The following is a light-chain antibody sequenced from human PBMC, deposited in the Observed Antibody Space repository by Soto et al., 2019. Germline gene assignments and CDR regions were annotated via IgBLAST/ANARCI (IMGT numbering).Light chain of an antibody. Sequence: ETVITQCPATLSVSPGERATLSCSASQSVSSNLAWYQQKPGRAPRLLIYDASSRANGIPARFSGSGSGTELTLTINSLQSEDFAVYYCQQYNYWPPLTFGGGTKVDIK. J-gene: IGKJ4*01. V-gene: IGKV3-15*01. CDR1: QSVSSN. CDR2: DAS. CDR3: QQYNYWPPLT.